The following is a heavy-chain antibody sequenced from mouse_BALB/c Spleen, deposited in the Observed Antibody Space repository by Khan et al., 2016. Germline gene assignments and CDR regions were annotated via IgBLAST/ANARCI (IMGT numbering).Heavy chain of an antibody. J-gene: IGHJ3*01. CDR2: INTNTGEP. D-gene: IGHD1-1*01. CDR3: AEDYYGSNWFAY. Sequence: QIQLVQSGPELKKPGETVKISCKASGYTFTNYGMNWVKQAPGKGLKWMGWINTNTGEPTYAEEFKGRFAFSLETSARTAYLQINNIKNEDTATYFCAEDYYGSNWFAYWGQGTLVTVSA. CDR1: GYTFTNYG. V-gene: IGHV9-3*02.